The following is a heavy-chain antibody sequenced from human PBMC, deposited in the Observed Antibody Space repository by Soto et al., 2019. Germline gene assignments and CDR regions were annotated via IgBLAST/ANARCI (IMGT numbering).Heavy chain of an antibody. D-gene: IGHD1-1*01. CDR3: ARELASYNDY. J-gene: IGHJ4*02. Sequence: EVQLVESGGGLVQPGGSLRLSCAASGFTFSGYWMHWVRQAPGKGLVXXXXXXGDGSRTNYADSVKGRFTISRDNAKNTLYLQMNSLRAEDTAVYFCARELASYNDYWGQGTLVTVSS. CDR1: GFTFSGYW. CDR2: XXGDGSRT. V-gene: IGHV3-74*01.